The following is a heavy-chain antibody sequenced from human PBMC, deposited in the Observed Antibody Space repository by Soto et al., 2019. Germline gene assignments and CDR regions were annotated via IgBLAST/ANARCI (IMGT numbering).Heavy chain of an antibody. CDR2: IKQDGSQG. CDR1: GFTISTYW. J-gene: IGHJ4*02. D-gene: IGHD2-8*01. CDR3: ARSGTVYTSYYFDY. V-gene: IGHV3-7*01. Sequence: GGSLRLSCAASGFTISTYWMSWVRQAPGKGLEWVANIKQDGSQGYYVDSVKGRFTISRDNAKNSLYLQMSSLRAEDTAVYYCARSGTVYTSYYFDYWGQGTMVTVSS.